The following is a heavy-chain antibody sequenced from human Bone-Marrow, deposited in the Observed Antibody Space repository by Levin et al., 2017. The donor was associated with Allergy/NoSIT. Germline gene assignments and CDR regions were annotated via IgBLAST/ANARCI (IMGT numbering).Heavy chain of an antibody. D-gene: IGHD3-10*01. CDR1: GYSFTSYW. V-gene: IGHV5-10-1*01. CDR3: ARVEGYGSGSYHFQH. Sequence: SGESLKISCKGSGYSFTSYWLIWVRQMPGKGLEWMGKIDPTNSYTNYSPSLEGHVTISTDNSLSTAYLQWSSLKASDTAIYFCARVEGYGSGSYHFQHWGQGTLVTVSS. CDR2: IDPTNSYT. J-gene: IGHJ1*01.